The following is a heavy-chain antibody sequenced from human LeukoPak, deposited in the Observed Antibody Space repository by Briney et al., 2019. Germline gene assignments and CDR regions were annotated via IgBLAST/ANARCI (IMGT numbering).Heavy chain of an antibody. J-gene: IGHJ4*02. CDR2: TYLDGSEK. D-gene: IGHD5-24*01. CDR1: GFTFSSYG. CDR3: AKSRDAYNHGIT. V-gene: IGHV3-33*06. Sequence: VGSLRLSCVASGFTFSSYGMHWVRQAPGKGLEWVAVTYLDGSEKYYADSVKGRFTISRDNSKNMLYLQMNSLRAEDTAMYYCAKSRDAYNHGITWGQGTLVTVSS.